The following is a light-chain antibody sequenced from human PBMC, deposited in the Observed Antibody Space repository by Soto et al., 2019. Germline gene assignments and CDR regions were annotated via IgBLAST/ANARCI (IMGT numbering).Light chain of an antibody. CDR1: SGSIANNY. J-gene: IGLJ2*01. V-gene: IGLV6-57*03. CDR2: ADD. CDR3: QSYDSTNQGV. Sequence: NFMLTQPHSVSESPGKTVTISCTRSSGSIANNYVQWYQQRPGSAPTAVIHADDQRPSGVPDRFSGSIDRSSNSASLTISGLKTEAEADYYCQSYDSTNQGVFGGGTKLTVL.